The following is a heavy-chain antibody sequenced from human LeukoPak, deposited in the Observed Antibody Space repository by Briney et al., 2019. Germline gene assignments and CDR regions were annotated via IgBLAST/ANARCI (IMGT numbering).Heavy chain of an antibody. J-gene: IGHJ4*02. CDR1: GFTFSSYS. V-gene: IGHV3-21*01. Sequence: GGSLRLSCAASGFTFSSYSMNWVRQAPGKGLEWVSSISGSSSYIYYADSVKGRFTISRDNAKNSLYLQMNSLRAEDTAVYYCARDSGVGAPDYFDYWGQGTLVTVSS. CDR2: ISGSSSYI. D-gene: IGHD1-26*01. CDR3: ARDSGVGAPDYFDY.